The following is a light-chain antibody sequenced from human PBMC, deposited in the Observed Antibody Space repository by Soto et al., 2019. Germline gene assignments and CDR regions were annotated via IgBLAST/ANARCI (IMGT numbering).Light chain of an antibody. CDR2: KAS. CDR3: QHYDDYSPYT. J-gene: IGKJ2*01. V-gene: IGKV1-5*03. CDR1: QSISNS. Sequence: DIQMTQSTSTLSASVGDRVTITCRASQSISNSLAWYQQKPGKAPKLLIHKASSLESGVPSRFSGRGSGTAFTLTISSLQPDDFATYFCQHYDDYSPYTFGQGTKLEIK.